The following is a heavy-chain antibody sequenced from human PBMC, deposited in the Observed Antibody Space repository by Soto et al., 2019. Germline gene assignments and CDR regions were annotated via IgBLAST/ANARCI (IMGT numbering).Heavy chain of an antibody. CDR2: IYYSGST. CDR3: ARTESISGYYYNVADY. V-gene: IGHV4-31*03. Sequence: SETLSLTCTFSGCSISSGGYYLSWIRQHPGKGLEWIGYIYYSGSTYYNPSLKSRVTISVDTSKNQFSLKLSSVTAADTAVYYCARTESISGYYYNVADYWGQGTLVTAPQ. CDR1: GCSISSGGYY. J-gene: IGHJ4*02. D-gene: IGHD3-22*01.